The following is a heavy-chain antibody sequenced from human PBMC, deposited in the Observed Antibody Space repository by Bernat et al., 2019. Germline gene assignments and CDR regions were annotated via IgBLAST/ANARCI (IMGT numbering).Heavy chain of an antibody. V-gene: IGHV1-69*01. Sequence: QVQLVQSGAEVKKPGYSVKVSCKASGGTFRSYAISWVRQAPGQGLEWMGGIIPIFGTANYAQKFQGRVTSTADESTSTAYMMLSSLRAEDTAVYYCARDRDSSSWCGWFDPWGERSVVTVSP. CDR1: GGTFRSYA. D-gene: IGHD6-13*01. CDR3: ARDRDSSSWCGWFDP. CDR2: IIPIFGTA. J-gene: IGHJ5*02.